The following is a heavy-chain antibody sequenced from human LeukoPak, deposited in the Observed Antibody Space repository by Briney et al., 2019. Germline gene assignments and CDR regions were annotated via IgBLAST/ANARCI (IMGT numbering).Heavy chain of an antibody. J-gene: IGHJ6*02. CDR1: GYTFTSYY. V-gene: IGHV1-46*01. Sequence: ATLNLSCKASGYTFTSYYNHWVRQAPGQGHEWMGIINPSGGSTSYARKSQGRVTMTRDTSTSTVYMELSSLRSENTAVYYCARDLSYYDFWSGYSLGHYYYGMDVWGQGTTVTVSS. CDR2: INPSGGST. D-gene: IGHD3-3*01. CDR3: ARDLSYYDFWSGYSLGHYYYGMDV.